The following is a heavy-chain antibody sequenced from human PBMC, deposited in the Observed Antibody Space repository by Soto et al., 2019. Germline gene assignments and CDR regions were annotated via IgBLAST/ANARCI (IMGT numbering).Heavy chain of an antibody. CDR2: IYYSGST. D-gene: IGHD6-13*01. Sequence: SETLSLTCTVSGGSISSYYWSWIRQPPGKGLEWIGYIYYSGSTNYNPSLKSRVTISVDTSKNQFSLKLNSVTAADTAVYYCARGGSSWYLDGFDIWGQGTMVTVSS. CDR1: GGSISSYY. J-gene: IGHJ3*02. CDR3: ARGGSSWYLDGFDI. V-gene: IGHV4-59*08.